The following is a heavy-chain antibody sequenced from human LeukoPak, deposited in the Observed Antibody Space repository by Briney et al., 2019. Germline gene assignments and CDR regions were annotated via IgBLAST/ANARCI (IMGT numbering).Heavy chain of an antibody. CDR1: EFTFNRYS. Sequence: GGSLRLSCTASEFTFNRYSITWVRQAPGKGLEWVSYISGTSNTIYYADSVKGRFTISRDNAKNSLYLQMNSLRDEDTAVYYCAREMGVAAASYFFDYWGQGTLVTVSS. D-gene: IGHD6-25*01. J-gene: IGHJ4*02. CDR3: AREMGVAAASYFFDY. CDR2: ISGTSNTI. V-gene: IGHV3-48*02.